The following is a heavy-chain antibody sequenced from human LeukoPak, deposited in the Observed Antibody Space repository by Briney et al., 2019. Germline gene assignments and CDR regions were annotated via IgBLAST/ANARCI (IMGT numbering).Heavy chain of an antibody. D-gene: IGHD6-25*01. Sequence: PSETLSLTCTVSGYSISSGYYWGWIRQPPGKALEWIASIHHSGSTYYNPSLKSRVTISLDTSKNQFSLKLSSVTAADTAVYYCARGLSGYHTVLDYWGQGSLVTVSS. CDR1: GYSISSGYY. V-gene: IGHV4-38-2*02. CDR2: IHHSGST. CDR3: ARGLSGYHTVLDY. J-gene: IGHJ4*02.